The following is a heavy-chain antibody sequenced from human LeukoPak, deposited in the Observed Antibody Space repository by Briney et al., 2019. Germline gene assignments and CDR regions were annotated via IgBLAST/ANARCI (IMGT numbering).Heavy chain of an antibody. CDR1: GFTFSSYW. CDR2: ISIDGSTT. CDR3: ARTGIAARPTVWFDP. J-gene: IGHJ5*02. D-gene: IGHD6-6*01. V-gene: IGHV3-74*01. Sequence: GGSLRLSCVGSGFTFSSYWMHWVRQGPGKGLEWVSRISIDGSTTTYADSVKGRFTISRDNAKNTAYLQMNSLRAEDTAVYYCARTGIAARPTVWFDPWGQGTLVTVSS.